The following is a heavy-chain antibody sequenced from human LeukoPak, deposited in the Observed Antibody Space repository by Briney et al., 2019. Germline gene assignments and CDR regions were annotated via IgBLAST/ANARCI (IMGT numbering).Heavy chain of an antibody. V-gene: IGHV4-31*03. CDR1: GGSISRGGYY. D-gene: IGHD3-10*01. CDR2: IYYSGST. Sequence: PSETLSLTCTVSGGSISRGGYYWSWIRQHPRKGLEWIGYIYYSGSTYYNPSLKSRVTISVDTSKNQFSLKLSSVTVADTAVYYCARVIRRAWYFDYWGQGTLVTVSS. J-gene: IGHJ4*02. CDR3: ARVIRRAWYFDY.